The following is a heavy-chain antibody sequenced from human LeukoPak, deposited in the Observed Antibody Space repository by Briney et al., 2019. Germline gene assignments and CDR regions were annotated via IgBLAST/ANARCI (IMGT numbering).Heavy chain of an antibody. CDR3: ARHFSGAAAPLPFDF. Sequence: TASKTLSLTCTVSGGSIRSYYWGWIAQPPGEGLEWIGYIYYSGSTEHNPSLKSRVTISVDTSKNQFSLKVTSVTAADTAVYYCARHFSGAAAPLPFDFWGQGTLVTVSS. CDR1: GGSIRSYY. V-gene: IGHV4-59*08. D-gene: IGHD6-13*01. J-gene: IGHJ4*02. CDR2: IYYSGST.